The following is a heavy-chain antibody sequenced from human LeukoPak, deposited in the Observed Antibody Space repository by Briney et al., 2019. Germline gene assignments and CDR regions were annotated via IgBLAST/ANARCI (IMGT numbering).Heavy chain of an antibody. CDR3: ARGVDTAMVDY. CDR1: GGSFSGYY. J-gene: IGHJ4*02. V-gene: IGHV4-34*01. Sequence: PSETLSLTCAVYGGSFSGYYWSWIRQPPGKGLEWIGEINHSGSTNYNPSLKSRVTISVDTTKNQFSLKLSSVTAADTAVYYCARGVDTAMVDYWGQGTLVTVSS. D-gene: IGHD5-18*01. CDR2: INHSGST.